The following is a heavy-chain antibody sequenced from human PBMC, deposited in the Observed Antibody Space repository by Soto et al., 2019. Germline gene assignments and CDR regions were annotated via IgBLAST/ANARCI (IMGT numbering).Heavy chain of an antibody. CDR2: ISSSSSTI. Sequence: RLSCAASRFTFSLYSMNGVRQAPGKGLEWVSYISSSSSTIYYADSVKGRFTISRDNAKNSLYLQMKSLRDEDTAVYYCARDLYNWNYGSYYGMDVWGQGTTVTVSS. D-gene: IGHD1-7*01. CDR3: ARDLYNWNYGSYYGMDV. J-gene: IGHJ6*01. V-gene: IGHV3-48*02. CDR1: RFTFSLYS.